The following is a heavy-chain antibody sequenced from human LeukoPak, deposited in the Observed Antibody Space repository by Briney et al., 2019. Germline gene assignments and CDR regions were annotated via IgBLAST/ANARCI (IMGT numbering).Heavy chain of an antibody. Sequence: GGSLRLSCAASGFTFSSYEMNWVRQAPGKGLEWVSYVSNSGYTIYYADSVKGRFTISRDNAKNSLYLQMNSLRAEDTAVYYCARDSSGWYYFDYWGQGTLVTVSS. CDR3: ARDSSGWYYFDY. V-gene: IGHV3-48*03. CDR2: VSNSGYTI. CDR1: GFTFSSYE. J-gene: IGHJ4*02. D-gene: IGHD6-19*01.